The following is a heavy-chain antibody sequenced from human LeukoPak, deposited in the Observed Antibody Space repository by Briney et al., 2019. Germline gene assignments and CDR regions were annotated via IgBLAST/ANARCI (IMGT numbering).Heavy chain of an antibody. J-gene: IGHJ3*02. D-gene: IGHD3-10*01. V-gene: IGHV3-48*02. CDR3: ARDRVTGAFDI. CDR2: INSNSDIM. CDR1: GFSISSYN. Sequence: GGSLRLSCAASGFSISSYNMNWVRQAPGKGRGWLSYINSNSDIMYYADSVKGRFTISRDNAKNSLYLQVNSLRDEDTAVYYCARDRVTGAFDIWGQGTLVTVSS.